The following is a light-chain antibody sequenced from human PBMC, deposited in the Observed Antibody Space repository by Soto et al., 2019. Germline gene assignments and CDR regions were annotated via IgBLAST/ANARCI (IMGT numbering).Light chain of an antibody. CDR2: GAS. Sequence: EIVMTQSPATLSVFPGERATLSCRASHSVNSNLAWYQQKPGQAPRLLISGASARATGIPARFSGSGSGTDFTLTITSLQSEDFAVYYCQQYNNWPPLTFGGGTKVEIK. CDR3: QQYNNWPPLT. J-gene: IGKJ4*01. CDR1: HSVNSN. V-gene: IGKV3-15*01.